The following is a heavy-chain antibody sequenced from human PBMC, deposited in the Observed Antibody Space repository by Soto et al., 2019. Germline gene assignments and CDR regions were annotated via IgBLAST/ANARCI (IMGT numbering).Heavy chain of an antibody. Sequence: QVQVVQSGPELKKPGASVKVSCKAQGYIFTKYGIGWVRQVPGHGLEWMGLINVYNGDRKVAQKFQDRVSMTTDTATDTAYMALKSLRSGDTAVYYCARLQLGGDRMLNWFDPWGQGTLVTVAS. CDR3: ARLQLGGDRMLNWFDP. CDR2: INVYNGDR. J-gene: IGHJ5*02. D-gene: IGHD2-21*02. V-gene: IGHV1-18*01. CDR1: GYIFTKYG.